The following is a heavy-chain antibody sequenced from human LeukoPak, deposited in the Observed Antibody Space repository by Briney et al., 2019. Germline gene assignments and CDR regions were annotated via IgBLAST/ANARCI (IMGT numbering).Heavy chain of an antibody. CDR1: GYTFSNYG. CDR2: ISTYNGNT. J-gene: IGHJ6*02. D-gene: IGHD2-2*01. CDR3: ATGPSGYCSSASCYASDYYYYSMDV. Sequence: GASVKVSCKASGYTFSNYGISWVRQAPGQGLEWMGWISTYNGNTNYAQKLQGRVTMTTDTSTTTAYMELRSLRSDDTAVYYCATGPSGYCSSASCYASDYYYYSMDVWGQGTTVTVSS. V-gene: IGHV1-18*01.